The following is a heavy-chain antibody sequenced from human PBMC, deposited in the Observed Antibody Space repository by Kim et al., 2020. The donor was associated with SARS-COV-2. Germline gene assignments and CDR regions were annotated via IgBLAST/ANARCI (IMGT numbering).Heavy chain of an antibody. CDR3: ARDGYCSSTSCYFSYYYYYGMDV. CDR2: INSDGSST. V-gene: IGHV3-74*01. CDR1: GFTFSSYW. D-gene: IGHD2-2*03. Sequence: GGSLRLSCAASGFTFSSYWMHWVRQAPGKGLVWVSRINSDGSSTSYADSVKGRFTISRDNAKNTLYLQMNSLRAEDTAVYYCARDGYCSSTSCYFSYYYYYGMDVWGQGTTVTVSS. J-gene: IGHJ6*02.